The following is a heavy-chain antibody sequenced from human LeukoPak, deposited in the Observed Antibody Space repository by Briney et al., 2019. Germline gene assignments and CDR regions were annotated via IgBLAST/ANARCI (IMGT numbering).Heavy chain of an antibody. CDR1: GGSISSSSYY. D-gene: IGHD3-22*01. V-gene: IGHV4-39*07. CDR2: IYHSGST. Sequence: QTSETLSLTCTVSGGSISSSSYYWGWIRQPPGKGLEWIGYIYHSGSTYYNPSLKSRVTISVDRSKNQFSLKLSSVTAADTAVYYCASSDTDRYYYDSNALGAWGQGTLVTFSS. J-gene: IGHJ5*02. CDR3: ASSDTDRYYYDSNALGA.